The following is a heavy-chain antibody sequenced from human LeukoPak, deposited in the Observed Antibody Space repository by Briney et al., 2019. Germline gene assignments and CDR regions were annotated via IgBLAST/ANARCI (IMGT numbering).Heavy chain of an antibody. D-gene: IGHD2-15*01. J-gene: IGHJ4*02. CDR3: AKGGGGHCSGGFCSIFDY. CDR1: GFTFTTYA. V-gene: IGHV3-23*01. Sequence: PGGSLRLSCAASGFTFTTYAINWVRQAPGKGLEWVSGISGSGDTTHYADSVRGRFTISRDNYQNAVYLQMNSLRGDDTALYFCAKGGGGHCSGGFCSIFDYWGQGALVTVSS. CDR2: ISGSGDTT.